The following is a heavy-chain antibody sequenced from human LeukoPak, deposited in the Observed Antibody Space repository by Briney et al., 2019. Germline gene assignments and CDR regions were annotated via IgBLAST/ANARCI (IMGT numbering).Heavy chain of an antibody. CDR2: IKQDGSEK. D-gene: IGHD1-1*01. V-gene: IGHV3-7*01. Sequence: GGSLRLSCAASGFTFSSYWMSWVRRAPGKELEWVANIKQDGSEKYYVDSVKGRFTISRDNAKNSLYLQMNSLRAEDTAVYFCARDVARTPAAFDIWGQGTMVTVSS. CDR1: GFTFSSYW. CDR3: ARDVARTPAAFDI. J-gene: IGHJ3*02.